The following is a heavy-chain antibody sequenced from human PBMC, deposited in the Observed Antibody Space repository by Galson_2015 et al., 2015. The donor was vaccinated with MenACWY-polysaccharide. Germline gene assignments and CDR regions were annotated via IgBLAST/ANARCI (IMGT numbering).Heavy chain of an antibody. CDR2: IKRDGSKV. CDR3: ARYGNLGY. V-gene: IGHV3-7*01. CDR1: GFTFSNYL. J-gene: IGHJ4*02. D-gene: IGHD1-14*01. Sequence: SLRLSCADSGFTFSNYLMTWVRQAPGKGLEWVASIKRDGSKVYYVDSAKGRFTISRDNAKNLLYLQMNSLRAEDTAVYYCARYGNLGYWGQGTQVTVSS.